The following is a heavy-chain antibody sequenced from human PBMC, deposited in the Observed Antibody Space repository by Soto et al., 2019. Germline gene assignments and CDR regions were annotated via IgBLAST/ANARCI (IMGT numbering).Heavy chain of an antibody. Sequence: SETLSLTCTVSGGSISSYYWSWIRQPPGKGLEWIGYIYYSGSTNYNPSLKSRVTISVDTSKNQFSLKLSSVTAADTAVYYCARSGLELVNWFDPWGQGTLVTVSS. CDR1: GGSISSYY. J-gene: IGHJ5*02. CDR3: ARSGLELVNWFDP. V-gene: IGHV4-59*01. CDR2: IYYSGST. D-gene: IGHD1-7*01.